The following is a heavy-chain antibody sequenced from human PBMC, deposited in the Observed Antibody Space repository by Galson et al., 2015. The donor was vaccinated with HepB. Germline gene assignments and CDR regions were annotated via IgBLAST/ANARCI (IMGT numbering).Heavy chain of an antibody. Sequence: SLRLSCAASGFTFSSYAMHWVRQAPGKGLEWVAVISYDGSNKYYADSVKGRFTISRDNSKNTLYLQMNSLRAEDTAVYYCARGVPYTYWGQGTLVTVSS. V-gene: IGHV3-30*04. CDR1: GFTFSSYA. CDR3: ARGVPYTY. J-gene: IGHJ4*02. D-gene: IGHD3-16*01. CDR2: ISYDGSNK.